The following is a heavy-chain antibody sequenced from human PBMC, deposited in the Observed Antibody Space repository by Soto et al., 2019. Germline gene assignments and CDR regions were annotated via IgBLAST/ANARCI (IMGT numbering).Heavy chain of an antibody. J-gene: IGHJ6*02. Sequence: QVQLVQSGAEVKKPGASVKVSCKASGYTFTSYGISWVRQAPGQGLEWMGWISAYNGNTNYAQKRQGRATMTTDTSTSTAYMELRSLTSDDTAVYYGAGYTRRYYYYNGMDVWGQGTTVTVSS. CDR3: AGYTRRYYYYNGMDV. V-gene: IGHV1-18*01. CDR1: GYTFTSYG. CDR2: ISAYNGNT. D-gene: IGHD1-26*01.